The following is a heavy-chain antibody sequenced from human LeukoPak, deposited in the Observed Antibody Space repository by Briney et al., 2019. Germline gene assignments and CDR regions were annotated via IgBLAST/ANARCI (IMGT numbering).Heavy chain of an antibody. V-gene: IGHV1-2*02. Sequence: ASVKVSCKASGYTFTGYYMHWVRQAPGQGLEWMGWINPNSGGTNYAQKFQGRVTMTRDTSISTAYMELSRLRSDDTAVYYCARCGGSSYDSSGYYNYYYYYMDVWGKGTTVTISS. CDR1: GYTFTGYY. J-gene: IGHJ6*03. CDR2: INPNSGGT. D-gene: IGHD3-22*01. CDR3: ARCGGSSYDSSGYYNYYYYYMDV.